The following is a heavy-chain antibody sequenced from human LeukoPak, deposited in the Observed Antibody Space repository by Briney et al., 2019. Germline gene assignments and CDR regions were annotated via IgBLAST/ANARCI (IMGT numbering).Heavy chain of an antibody. CDR3: AKKKDYYDTSGAFDI. V-gene: IGHV3-30*02. CDR1: GFSFSTYG. J-gene: IGHJ3*02. D-gene: IGHD3-22*01. CDR2: IHYSGINK. Sequence: PGWSLRLSCAASGFSFSTYGVHWVRQAPAKGLEGVSFIHYSGINKYYPDSVKGRFIISRDNSKNTLYLQMNSLRDEDMALYYCAKKKDYYDTSGAFDIWGQGTMVTVSS.